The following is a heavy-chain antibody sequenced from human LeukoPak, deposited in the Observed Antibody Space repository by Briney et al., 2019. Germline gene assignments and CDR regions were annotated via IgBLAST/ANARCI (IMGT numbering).Heavy chain of an antibody. CDR1: GFTFSSYS. V-gene: IGHV3-21*01. J-gene: IGHJ4*02. CDR2: ISSSSSYI. CDR3: ARDPSSLRDSYDY. Sequence: RPGGSLRLSCAASGFTFSSYSMNWVRQAPGKGLEWVSSISSSSSYIYYADSVKGRFTISRDNAKNSLYLQMNSLRVEDTAVYYCARDPSSLRDSYDYWGQGTLVTVSS.